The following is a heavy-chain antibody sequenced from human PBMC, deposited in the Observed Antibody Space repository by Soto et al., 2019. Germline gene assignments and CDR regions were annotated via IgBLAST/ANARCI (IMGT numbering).Heavy chain of an antibody. CDR1: GFTFSDYY. CDR2: ISSSSSYT. J-gene: IGHJ5*02. CDR3: ARDHYGPGWFDP. V-gene: IGHV3-11*05. D-gene: IGHD3-10*01. Sequence: QVQLVESGGGLVKPGGSLRLSCAASGFTFSDYYMSWIRQAPGKGLEWVSYISSSSSYTNYADSVKGRFTISRDNAKNSLYLQMNSLIAEDTAVYYCARDHYGPGWFDPWGQGTLVTVSS.